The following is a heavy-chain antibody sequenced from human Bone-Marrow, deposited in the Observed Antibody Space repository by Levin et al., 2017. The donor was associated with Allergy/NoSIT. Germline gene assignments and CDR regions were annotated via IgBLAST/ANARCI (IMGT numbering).Heavy chain of an antibody. Sequence: SETLSLTCTVSGGSVNSGDHAWSWIRQPPGKGLEWIGYIYYSGSTYYNSSLKSRVIISIDTSKNQFSLDLSSVTAADTAVYFCARFLTGPARGDWGHGMFVTVSS. CDR1: GGSVNSGDHA. CDR2: IYYSGST. D-gene: IGHD7-27*01. V-gene: IGHV4-30-4*01. J-gene: IGHJ4*01. CDR3: ARFLTGPARGD.